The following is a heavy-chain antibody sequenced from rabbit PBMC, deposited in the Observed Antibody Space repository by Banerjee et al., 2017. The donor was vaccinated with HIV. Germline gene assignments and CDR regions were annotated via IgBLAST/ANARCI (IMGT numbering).Heavy chain of an antibody. J-gene: IGHJ4*01. CDR3: ARDPYGDNSSYFSL. Sequence: QSLEESGGDLVKPGASLTLTCTASGFSFSSSYWICWVRQAPGKGLEWIACIYAGSSGITYYASWAKGRFTISKTSSTTVTLQMTSLTAADTATYFCARDPYGDNSSYFSLWGQGTLVTVS. CDR2: IYAGSSGIT. D-gene: IGHD2-1*01. CDR1: GFSFSSSYW. V-gene: IGHV1S40*01.